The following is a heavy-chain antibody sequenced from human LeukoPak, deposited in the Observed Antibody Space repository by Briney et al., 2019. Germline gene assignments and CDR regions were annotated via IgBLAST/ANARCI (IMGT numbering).Heavy chain of an antibody. J-gene: IGHJ3*02. V-gene: IGHV3-9*01. Sequence: GGSLRLSCAASGFSFDDYAMHWVRQAPGKGLEWVSGICWNSSSINYADSVKGRFTISRDNAKNSLYLQMNSLRPEDTALYYCAKDRLIKVPKLEDDVFDIWGQGTMVTVSS. D-gene: IGHD3-3*01. CDR2: ICWNSSSI. CDR3: AKDRLIKVPKLEDDVFDI. CDR1: GFSFDDYA.